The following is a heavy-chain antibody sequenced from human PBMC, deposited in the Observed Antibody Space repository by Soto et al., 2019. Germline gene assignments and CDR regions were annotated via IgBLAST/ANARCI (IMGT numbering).Heavy chain of an antibody. D-gene: IGHD3-3*02. J-gene: IGHJ3*02. V-gene: IGHV3-23*01. CDR2: ISGSAGST. Sequence: SLRLSCAASGFTFSSYDMSLVRQAPGKGLEWVSAISGSAGSTYYADSVNGRFTISRDNSKNTLYLQMNSLRADDTAVYYCAKPALGGTRRAFDIWGQGTMVTVSS. CDR1: GFTFSSYD. CDR3: AKPALGGTRRAFDI.